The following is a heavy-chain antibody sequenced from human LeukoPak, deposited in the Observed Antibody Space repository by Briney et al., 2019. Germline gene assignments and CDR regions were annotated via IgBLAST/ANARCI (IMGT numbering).Heavy chain of an antibody. Sequence: GGSLRLSCAASGFTFSSFGMHWVRQAPGKGPEWMAVVSYDGSKKFYGDSVKGRFTISRDNSKNTVYLQMNSLRAEDTAVYYCAKERSTTTWYDHWGQGILVTVSP. CDR3: AKERSTTTWYDH. CDR1: GFTFSSFG. J-gene: IGHJ4*02. CDR2: VSYDGSKK. V-gene: IGHV3-30*18. D-gene: IGHD2-2*01.